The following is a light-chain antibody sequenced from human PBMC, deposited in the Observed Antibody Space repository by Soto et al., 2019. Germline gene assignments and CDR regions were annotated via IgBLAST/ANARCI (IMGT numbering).Light chain of an antibody. Sequence: EIVLTQSPATLSLSPMERATLSCRSSQSVSSYLAWYQQKPGQAPRLLIYDASNRATGIPARFSGSGSGTDFTLTISSLEPEDFAVYYCQQRSNWPSGTFGQGTKVDIK. CDR3: QQRSNWPSGT. CDR1: QSVSSY. CDR2: DAS. J-gene: IGKJ1*01. V-gene: IGKV3-11*01.